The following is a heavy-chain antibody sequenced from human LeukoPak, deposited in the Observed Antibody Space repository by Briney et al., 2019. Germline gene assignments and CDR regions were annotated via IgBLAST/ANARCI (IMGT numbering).Heavy chain of an antibody. CDR3: ASWPVGWYGEDS. CDR2: IYSGGST. V-gene: IGHV3-53*01. D-gene: IGHD6-19*01. J-gene: IGHJ4*02. CDR1: GFTVSSNY. Sequence: GGSLRLSCAASGFTVSSNYMSWVRQAPGKGLEWVSVIYSGGSTYYADSVKGRFTISRDNSKNTLYLQMNSLRAEDTAVYYCASWPVGWYGEDSWGQGTLVTVSS.